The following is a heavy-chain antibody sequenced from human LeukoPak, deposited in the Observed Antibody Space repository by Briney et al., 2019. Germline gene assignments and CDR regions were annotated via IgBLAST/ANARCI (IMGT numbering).Heavy chain of an antibody. V-gene: IGHV3-23*01. CDR1: GFTFSSYA. Sequence: PGGSLRLSCAASGFTFSSYAMSWVRQAPGKGLEWVSAISGSGGSTYYADSVKGRFTISRDNSKNTLYLQMNSLRAEDTAVYYCAREYSSSWYEFGYFDYWGQGTLVTVSS. J-gene: IGHJ4*02. D-gene: IGHD6-13*01. CDR3: AREYSSSWYEFGYFDY. CDR2: ISGSGGST.